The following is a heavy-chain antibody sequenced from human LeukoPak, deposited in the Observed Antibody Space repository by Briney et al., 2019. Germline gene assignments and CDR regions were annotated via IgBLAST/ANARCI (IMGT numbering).Heavy chain of an antibody. J-gene: IGHJ4*02. D-gene: IGHD6-19*01. CDR1: GFTFSSYA. CDR2: ISGSGGST. CDR3: AKDDGWYPLRGYFDY. V-gene: IGHV3-23*01. Sequence: GGSLTLSCAASGFTFSSYAMSWVRQAPGKRLERVSAISGSGGSTYYADSVKGRFTISRDNSKNTLYLQMISLRAEDTAVYYCAKDDGWYPLRGYFDYWGQGTLVTVSS.